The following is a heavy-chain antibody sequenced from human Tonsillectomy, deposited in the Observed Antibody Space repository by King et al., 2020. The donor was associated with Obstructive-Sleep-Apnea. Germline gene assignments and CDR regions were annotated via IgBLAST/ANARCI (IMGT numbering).Heavy chain of an antibody. Sequence: VQLVESGGGVVQPGRSLRLSCAASGFTFSNYAMHWVRQAPGKGLEWVTVISYDGSNKYYADSVKGRFTVSRDHSKNTLYLYMNRLRADDAAVYYCARDTKIRGGYYGGDEYFQHWGQGTLVTVSS. V-gene: IGHV3-30*04. D-gene: IGHD3-22*01. CDR2: ISYDGSNK. CDR1: GFTFSNYA. CDR3: ARDTKIRGGYYGGDEYFQH. J-gene: IGHJ1*01.